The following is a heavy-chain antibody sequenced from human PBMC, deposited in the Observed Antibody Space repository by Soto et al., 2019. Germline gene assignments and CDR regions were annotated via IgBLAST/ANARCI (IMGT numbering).Heavy chain of an antibody. CDR3: ARASWAGDALDI. Sequence: EVQLVESGGGLVKPGGSLRLSCAASGFTFSSYSMNWVRQAPGKGLEWVSSISSSSSYIYYADSVKGRFTISRDNAKNSLYLQMNSLSAEDTAVYYCARASWAGDALDIWGQGTMVTVSS. D-gene: IGHD6-19*01. J-gene: IGHJ3*02. V-gene: IGHV3-21*01. CDR1: GFTFSSYS. CDR2: ISSSSSYI.